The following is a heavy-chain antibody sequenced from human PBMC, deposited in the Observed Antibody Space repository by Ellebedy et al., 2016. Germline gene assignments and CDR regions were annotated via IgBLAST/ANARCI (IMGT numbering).Heavy chain of an antibody. D-gene: IGHD3-3*01. V-gene: IGHV3-30-3*01. CDR1: GFTFSSYA. CDR3: ARDQLWSGYYGHAYYYMDV. J-gene: IGHJ6*03. CDR2: ISYDGSNK. Sequence: GESLKISXAASGFTFSSYAMHWVRQAPGKGLEWVAVISYDGSNKYYADSVKGRFTISRDNSKNTLYLQMNSLRAEDTAVYYCARDQLWSGYYGHAYYYMDVWGKGTTVTVSS.